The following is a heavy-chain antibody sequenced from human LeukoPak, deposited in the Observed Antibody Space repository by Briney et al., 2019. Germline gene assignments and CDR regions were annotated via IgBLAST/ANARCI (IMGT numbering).Heavy chain of an antibody. CDR1: GASISSCNYY. J-gene: IGHJ4*02. CDR2: IYSSGNT. Sequence: SETLSLICAVSGASISSCNYYWGWVCQSPGKCLACIGNIYSSGNTYYNASLKSRVTMYIDTSKNQFSLKLSSVTAADTAMYYCARESRPYYYGSGSYLFAYWGQGTLVTVSS. D-gene: IGHD3-10*01. V-gene: IGHV4-39*02. CDR3: ARESRPYYYGSGSYLFAY.